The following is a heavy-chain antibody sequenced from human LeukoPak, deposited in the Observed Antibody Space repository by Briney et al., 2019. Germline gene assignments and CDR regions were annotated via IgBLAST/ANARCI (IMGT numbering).Heavy chain of an antibody. J-gene: IGHJ4*02. CDR1: GFTFDDYG. Sequence: GGSLRLSCAASGFTFDDYGMSWVRQAPGKGREWVSGINWNGGSTGYADSVKGRFTISRDNAKNSLYLQMNSLRAEDTALYYCARVPLTYYYDSSGEVDYWGQGTLVIVSS. CDR3: ARVPLTYYYDSSGEVDY. V-gene: IGHV3-20*04. D-gene: IGHD3-22*01. CDR2: INWNGGST.